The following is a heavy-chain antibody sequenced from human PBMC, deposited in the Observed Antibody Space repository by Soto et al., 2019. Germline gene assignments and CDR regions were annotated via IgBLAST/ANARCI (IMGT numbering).Heavy chain of an antibody. CDR1: RGSVASDA. CDR2: IIPICGTA. D-gene: IGHD3-3*01. Sequence: KASRGSVASDAGISLRHPTVIGLEWLVGIIPICGTANYAQKFQGRVTITADESTSTAYMELSSLRSEDTAVYYCARGTHISIVGVVLRDCYNGMDVWGQRTTVIVSS. J-gene: IGHJ6*02. CDR3: ARGTHISIVGVVLRDCYNGMDV. V-gene: IGHV1-69*01.